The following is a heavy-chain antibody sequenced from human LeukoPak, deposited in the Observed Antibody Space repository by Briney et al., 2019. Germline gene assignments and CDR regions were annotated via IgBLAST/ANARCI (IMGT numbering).Heavy chain of an antibody. CDR3: ARGRGGPFDY. D-gene: IGHD3-10*01. CDR2: ISYRSKWSS. J-gene: IGHJ4*02. Sequence: SQPLSLTCAISGDSVSSNSAAWNWFRQSPSRGLEWLGRISYRSKWSSDYAVSVKSRITINPDTSKNQFSLQLSSVTPEDTAVYFCARGRGGPFDYWGQGILVTLST. V-gene: IGHV6-1*01. CDR1: GDSVSSNSAA.